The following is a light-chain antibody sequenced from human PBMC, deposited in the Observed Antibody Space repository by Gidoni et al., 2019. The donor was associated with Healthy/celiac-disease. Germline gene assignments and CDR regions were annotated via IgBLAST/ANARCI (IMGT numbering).Light chain of an antibody. CDR2: GAS. J-gene: IGKJ2*01. CDR3: QQYNNWPQT. Sequence: EIVMTQSPATLSVSPGERATLSCRASQSVSSNLAWYQQKPGQAPRLLIYGASTRATGIPASFSGSGSGTEFTLTISSLQSEDFAVYYCQQYNNWPQTFGQXTKLEIK. V-gene: IGKV3-15*01. CDR1: QSVSSN.